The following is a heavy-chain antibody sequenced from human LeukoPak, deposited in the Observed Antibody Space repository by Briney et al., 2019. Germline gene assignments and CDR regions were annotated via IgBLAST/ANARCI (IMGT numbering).Heavy chain of an antibody. J-gene: IGHJ4*02. Sequence: GRSLRLSCAASGFSFSSYAMHWVRQAPGKGLEWVALISYDGGTNKYYADSVKGRFTISRDNSKNTLYLQMNSLRVEDTALYYCARDCDYWIDYWGQGILVTVSS. V-gene: IGHV3-30*04. CDR2: ISYDGGTNK. CDR3: ARDCDYWIDY. CDR1: GFSFSSYA. D-gene: IGHD3-3*01.